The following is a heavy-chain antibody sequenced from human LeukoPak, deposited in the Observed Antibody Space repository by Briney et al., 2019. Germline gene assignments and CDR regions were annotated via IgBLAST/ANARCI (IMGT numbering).Heavy chain of an antibody. J-gene: IGHJ4*02. V-gene: IGHV3-30*02. Sequence: GGSLRLSCAASGFTFSSYGMHWVRQAPGKGLEWVAFIRYDGSNKYYADSVKGRFTIPRDNSKNTLYLQMNSLRAEDTAVYYCAKDVVWFGKLLAFLDYWGQGTLVTVSS. CDR3: AKDVVWFGKLLAFLDY. CDR2: IRYDGSNK. CDR1: GFTFSSYG. D-gene: IGHD3-10*01.